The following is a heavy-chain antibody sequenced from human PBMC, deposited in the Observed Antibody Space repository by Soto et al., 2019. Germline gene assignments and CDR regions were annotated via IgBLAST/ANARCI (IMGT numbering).Heavy chain of an antibody. Sequence: QVQLVQSGAEVKKPGASVKVSCKASGYTFTSYAMKWVRQAPGQRLEWMGWINAGNGNTKYSQKFQGRVTITRDTAASTAYMELSSLRSAGTAVYYCATSVGAALSDYWGQGTLVTVSS. CDR2: INAGNGNT. J-gene: IGHJ4*02. CDR3: ATSVGAALSDY. V-gene: IGHV1-3*01. CDR1: GYTFTSYA. D-gene: IGHD1-26*01.